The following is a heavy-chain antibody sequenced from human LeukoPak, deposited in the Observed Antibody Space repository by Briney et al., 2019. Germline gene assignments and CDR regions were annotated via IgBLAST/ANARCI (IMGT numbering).Heavy chain of an antibody. V-gene: IGHV3-23*01. Sequence: GGSLRLSCAASGFTSSSYAMSWVRQAPGKGLEWVSAISGSGGSTYYADSVKGRFTISRDNSKNTLYLQMNSLRAEDTAVYYCAKERDYYYDSSGYFDYWGQGTLVTVSS. CDR2: ISGSGGST. D-gene: IGHD3-22*01. CDR3: AKERDYYYDSSGYFDY. CDR1: GFTSSSYA. J-gene: IGHJ4*02.